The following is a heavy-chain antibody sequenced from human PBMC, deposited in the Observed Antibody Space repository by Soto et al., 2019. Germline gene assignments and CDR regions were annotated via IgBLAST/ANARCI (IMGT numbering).Heavy chain of an antibody. V-gene: IGHV4-30-4*01. Sequence: SLTCTVSGGSISSGDYYWSWIRQPPGKGLEWIGYIYYSGSTYYNPSLKSRVTISVDTSKNQFSLKLSSVTAADTAVYYCARGGGYFDWLLPYEYYGMDVWGQGTTVTVSS. CDR1: GGSISSGDYY. J-gene: IGHJ6*02. D-gene: IGHD3-9*01. CDR2: IYYSGST. CDR3: ARGGGYFDWLLPYEYYGMDV.